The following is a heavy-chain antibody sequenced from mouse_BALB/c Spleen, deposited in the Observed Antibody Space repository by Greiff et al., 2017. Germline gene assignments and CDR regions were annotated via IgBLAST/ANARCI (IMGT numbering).Heavy chain of an antibody. J-gene: IGHJ4*01. V-gene: IGHV1-31*01. Sequence: EVKLVESGPELVKPGASVKISCKASGYSFTGYYMHWVKQSHVKSLEWIGRINPYNGATSYNQNFKDKASLTVDKSSSTAYMELHSLTSEDSAVYYCARDWDYAMDYWGQGTSVTVSS. CDR3: ARDWDYAMDY. CDR2: INPYNGAT. D-gene: IGHD4-1*01. CDR1: GYSFTGYY.